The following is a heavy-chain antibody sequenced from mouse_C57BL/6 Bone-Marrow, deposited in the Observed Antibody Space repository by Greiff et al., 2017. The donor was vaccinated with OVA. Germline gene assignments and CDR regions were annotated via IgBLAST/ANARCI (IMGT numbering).Heavy chain of an antibody. D-gene: IGHD2-4*01. V-gene: IGHV2-6*03. Sequence: VKLQESGPGLVAPSQCLSITCTVSGFSLTSYGVHWVRQPPGKGLEWLVVIWSDGSTTYNSALKSRLSISKDNSKSQVFLKMNSLQTDDTAMYYCARRDYDEGAMDYWGQGTSVTVSS. CDR1: GFSLTSYG. J-gene: IGHJ4*01. CDR2: IWSDGST. CDR3: ARRDYDEGAMDY.